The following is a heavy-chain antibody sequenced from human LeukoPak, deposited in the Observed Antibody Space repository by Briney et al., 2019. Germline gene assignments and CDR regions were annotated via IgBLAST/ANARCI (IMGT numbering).Heavy chain of an antibody. CDR1: GFTFSSYG. CDR3: AKEMRYYDSSGYPPDAFDI. CDR2: IRYDGSNK. Sequence: PGGSLRLSYAASGFTFSSYGMHWVRQAPGKGLEWVAFIRYDGSNKYYADSVKGRFTISRDNSKNTLYLQMNSLRAEDTAVYYCAKEMRYYDSSGYPPDAFDIWGQGTMVTVSS. V-gene: IGHV3-30*02. J-gene: IGHJ3*02. D-gene: IGHD3-22*01.